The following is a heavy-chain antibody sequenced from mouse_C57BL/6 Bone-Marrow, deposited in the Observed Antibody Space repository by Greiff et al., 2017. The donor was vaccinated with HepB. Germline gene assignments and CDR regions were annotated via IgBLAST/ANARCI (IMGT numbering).Heavy chain of an antibody. CDR1: GFTFSDYY. D-gene: IGHD2-4*01. J-gene: IGHJ3*01. CDR3: ARRDDYDDAAWFAD. V-gene: IGHV5-12*01. Sequence: EVMLVESGGGLVQPGGSLKLSCAASGFTFSDYYMYWVRQTPEKRLEWVAYISNGGGSTYYPDTVKGRFTISRDNAKNTLYLQMSRLKSEDTAMYYCARRDDYDDAAWFADWGQGTLVTVSA. CDR2: ISNGGGST.